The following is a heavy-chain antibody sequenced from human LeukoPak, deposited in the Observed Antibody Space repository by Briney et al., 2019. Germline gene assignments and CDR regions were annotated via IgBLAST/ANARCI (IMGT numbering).Heavy chain of an antibody. J-gene: IGHJ3*02. D-gene: IGHD2-15*01. CDR2: IYHGGYT. Sequence: SGTLSLPRTVSGGSISRRDWWSWVRQAPGKGLAWLGEIYHGGYTNYHPSLPRRATMPVGISRPHFSLNLRSVTSADTAVYYCARDCTGRSSPNGGYDVFDIWGQGTTVTVSS. CDR3: ARDCTGRSSPNGGYDVFDI. V-gene: IGHV4-4*02. CDR1: GGSISRRDW.